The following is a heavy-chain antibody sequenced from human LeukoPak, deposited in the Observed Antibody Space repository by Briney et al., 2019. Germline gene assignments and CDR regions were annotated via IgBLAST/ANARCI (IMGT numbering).Heavy chain of an antibody. CDR1: GYTFTSYG. D-gene: IGHD4-17*01. CDR3: VFTVTTYKFDY. J-gene: IGHJ4*02. Sequence: ASVKVSCKASGYTFTSYGISWVRQAPGQELEWMGWISAYNGNTNYAQKFQGRVTMTTDTSTSTVYMELRSLRPDDTAVYYCVFTVTTYKFDYWGQGTLDTVSS. CDR2: ISAYNGNT. V-gene: IGHV1-18*01.